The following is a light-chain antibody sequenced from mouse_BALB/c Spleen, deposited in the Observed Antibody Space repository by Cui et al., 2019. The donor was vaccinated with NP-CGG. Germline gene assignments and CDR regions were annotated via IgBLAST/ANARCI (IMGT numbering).Light chain of an antibody. CDR2: GTN. J-gene: IGLJ1*01. CDR1: IGAVTTRNY. CDR3: ALWYSNHWV. V-gene: IGLV1*01. Sequence: QAVVTQASALTTSPGETVTLTCRSSIGAVTTRNYANWVQEKPDHLFTGLIGGTNNRVPGVPARFSGSLIGDKAALTITGSQTEDEAIYFCALWYSNHWVFGGGTKLTVL.